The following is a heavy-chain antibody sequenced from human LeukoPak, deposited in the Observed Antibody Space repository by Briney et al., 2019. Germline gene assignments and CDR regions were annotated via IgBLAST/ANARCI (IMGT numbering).Heavy chain of an antibody. J-gene: IGHJ6*02. CDR2: ISYDGSNK. D-gene: IGHD6-19*01. CDR1: GFTSSSYA. V-gene: IGHV3-30-3*01. Sequence: PGGSLRLSCAASGFTSSSYAMHWVRQAPGKGLEWVAVISYDGSNKYYADSVKGRFTISRDNSKNTLYLQMNSLRAEDTALYYCAKGMDSSGWYDYYYYGMDVWGQGTTVTVSS. CDR3: AKGMDSSGWYDYYYYGMDV.